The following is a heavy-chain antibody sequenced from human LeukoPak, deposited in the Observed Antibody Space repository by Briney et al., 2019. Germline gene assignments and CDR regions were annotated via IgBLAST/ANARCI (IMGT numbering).Heavy chain of an antibody. D-gene: IGHD3-22*01. CDR1: GGTFSSYA. CDR2: IIPIFGIA. V-gene: IGHV1-69*13. CDR3: ARGSYYYDSSGYPYYYFDY. Sequence: EASVKVSCKASGGTFSSYAISWVRQAPGQGLEWMGGIIPIFGIANYAQKFQGRVTITADESTSTAYMELSSLRSEDTAVYYCARGSYYYDSSGYPYYYFDYWGQGTLVTVSS. J-gene: IGHJ4*02.